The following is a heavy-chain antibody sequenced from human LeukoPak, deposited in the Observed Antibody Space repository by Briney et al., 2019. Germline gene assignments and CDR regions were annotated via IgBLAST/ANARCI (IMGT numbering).Heavy chain of an antibody. Sequence: PGGSLRLSCAASGFTFSSYSMNWVRQAPGKGLEWVSSISSSSSYIYYADSVKGRFTISRDNAKNSLYLQMNSLRAEDTAVYYCARENYGDYDVGDYWGQGTLVTVSS. CDR2: ISSSSSYI. CDR3: ARENYGDYDVGDY. V-gene: IGHV3-21*01. D-gene: IGHD4-17*01. CDR1: GFTFSSYS. J-gene: IGHJ4*02.